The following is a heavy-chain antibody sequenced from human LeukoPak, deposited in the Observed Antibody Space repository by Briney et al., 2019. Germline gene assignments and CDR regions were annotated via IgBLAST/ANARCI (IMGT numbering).Heavy chain of an antibody. CDR3: ARDRPGGYSYVWFDP. V-gene: IGHV3-13*01. CDR2: IGTAGDT. Sequence: GGSLRLSCAASGFTFSSYDMHWVRQATGKGLEWVSAIGTAGDTYYPGSVKGRFTISRENAKNSLYLQMNSLRAGDTAVYYCARDRPGGYSYVWFDPWGQGTLVTVSS. D-gene: IGHD5-18*01. J-gene: IGHJ5*02. CDR1: GFTFSSYD.